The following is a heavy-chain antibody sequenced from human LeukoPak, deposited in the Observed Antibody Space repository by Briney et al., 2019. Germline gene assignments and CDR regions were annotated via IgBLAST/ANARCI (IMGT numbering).Heavy chain of an antibody. CDR3: ARNFLELYSN. V-gene: IGHV4-39*01. J-gene: IGHJ4*02. CDR1: GGSISSSSYY. CDR2: IYYSGST. D-gene: IGHD1-7*01. Sequence: SETLSLTCTVSGGSISSSSYYWGWIRQPPGRGLEWIGSIYYSGSTYYNPSLKSRVTISVDTSKNQFSLKLSSVTAADTAVYYCARNFLELYSNWGQGTLVTVSP.